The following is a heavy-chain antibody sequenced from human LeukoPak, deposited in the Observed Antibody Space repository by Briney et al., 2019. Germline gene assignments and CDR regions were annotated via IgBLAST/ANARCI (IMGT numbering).Heavy chain of an antibody. CDR2: VSYSGTT. V-gene: IGHV4-39*01. CDR1: GGSVSNSNDY. CDR3: ARFQVGFDY. J-gene: IGHJ4*02. Sequence: PSQTLSLTCTVSGGSVSNSNDYWGWIRQPPGKGLEWIGSVSYSGTTYYNPSLKSRVTISIYTSKNQFSLKLNSVAAADTAIYFCARFQVGFDYWGQGTLVTVSS. D-gene: IGHD3-16*01.